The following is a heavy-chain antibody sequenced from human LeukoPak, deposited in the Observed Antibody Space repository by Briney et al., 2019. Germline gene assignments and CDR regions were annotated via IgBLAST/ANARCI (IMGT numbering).Heavy chain of an antibody. CDR1: GGSISSYY. CDR2: IYTSGST. D-gene: IGHD6-13*01. J-gene: IGHJ4*01. CDR3: ARDGSGYSSSWYFDY. Sequence: PSETLSLTCTVSGGSISSYYWSWIRQPAGKGLEWIGRIYTSGSTNYNPSLRSRVTMSVDTSKNQFSLKLSSVTAADTAVYYCARDGSGYSSSWYFDYWGQEPWSPSPQ. V-gene: IGHV4-4*07.